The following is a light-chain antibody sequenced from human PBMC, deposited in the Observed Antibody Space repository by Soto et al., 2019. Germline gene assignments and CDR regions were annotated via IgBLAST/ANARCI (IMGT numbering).Light chain of an antibody. CDR3: SSYTSTSTPGV. V-gene: IGLV2-14*01. CDR1: SSDVGGYDY. J-gene: IGLJ1*01. Sequence: QSVLAQPASVSGSPGQSITISCTGTSSDVGGYDYVSWYQLHPGKAPKLMVFEVSNRPSGVSYRFSGSKSGNTASLTISGLQAEDEADYFCSSYTSTSTPGVFGTGTKVTVL. CDR2: EVS.